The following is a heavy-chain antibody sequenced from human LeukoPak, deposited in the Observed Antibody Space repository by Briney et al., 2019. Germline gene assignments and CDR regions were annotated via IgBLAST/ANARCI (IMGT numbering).Heavy chain of an antibody. V-gene: IGHV3-33*01. D-gene: IGHD2-15*01. CDR3: VREGIGGTSYRGNFDY. Sequence: GGSLGLSCIASGFTFSDDGMHWVRQAPGKGLEWVALIWKDGSQTFYGDSVKGRFIISRDNSRNTLDLQMNSLSAEDTAVYYCVREGIGGTSYRGNFDYWGQGTLVTVSS. J-gene: IGHJ4*02. CDR1: GFTFSDDG. CDR2: IWKDGSQT.